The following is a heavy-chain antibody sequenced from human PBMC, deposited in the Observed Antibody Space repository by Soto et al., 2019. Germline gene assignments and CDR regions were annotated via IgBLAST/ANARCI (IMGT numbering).Heavy chain of an antibody. V-gene: IGHV3-30*03. CDR2: ISNDGDYK. D-gene: IGHD1-26*01. Sequence: VQLVESGGGVVQPGRSLRLSCVASEFTFSSHLMHWVRQAPGKGLEWVAFISNDGDYKNYADSVKGRFTISRDNSKDTVYLEIHSLRPEDTALYHCARGEAFSAPYYLDYWGQGTLVIVS. J-gene: IGHJ4*02. CDR1: EFTFSSHL. CDR3: ARGEAFSAPYYLDY.